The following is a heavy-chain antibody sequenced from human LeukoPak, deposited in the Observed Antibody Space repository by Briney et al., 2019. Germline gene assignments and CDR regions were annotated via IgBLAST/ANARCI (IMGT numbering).Heavy chain of an antibody. J-gene: IGHJ6*03. Sequence: SLKVSCKASGGTFSSYAISWVRHAPGQGLEWMGRIIPIFGTANYAQKFQSRVTITTDESTSTAYMELSSLGSEDTAVYYCASRTTVTTSGYYYYYMDVWGKGTTVTVSS. V-gene: IGHV1-69*05. CDR1: GGTFSSYA. D-gene: IGHD4-11*01. CDR2: IIPIFGTA. CDR3: ASRTTVTTSGYYYYYMDV.